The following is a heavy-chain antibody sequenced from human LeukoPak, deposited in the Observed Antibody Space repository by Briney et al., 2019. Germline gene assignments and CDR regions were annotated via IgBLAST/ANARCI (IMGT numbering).Heavy chain of an antibody. CDR2: ISGSGGST. J-gene: IGHJ4*02. D-gene: IGHD3-10*01. CDR1: GFTFSGYA. Sequence: GGSLRLSCAASGFTFSGYAMSWVRQAPGKGLERVSGISGSGGSTYYADSVKGRLTISRDNSKNTLYLQMNSLRAEDTAVYYCAKGRYYGSGKWGYFEYWGQGTLVTVSS. CDR3: AKGRYYGSGKWGYFEY. V-gene: IGHV3-23*01.